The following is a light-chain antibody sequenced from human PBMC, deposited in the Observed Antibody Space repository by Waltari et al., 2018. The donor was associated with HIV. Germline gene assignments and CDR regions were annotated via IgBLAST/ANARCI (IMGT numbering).Light chain of an antibody. CDR1: SSDVGSYNL. Sequence: QSALTQPASVSGSPGQSLTIPCHGTSSDVGSYNLVSWYQQHPGKAPKLMIYEVSKRPSGVSNRFSGSKSGNTASLTISGLQAEDEADYYCCSYAGSSTPWVFGGGTKLTVL. CDR2: EVS. J-gene: IGLJ3*02. V-gene: IGLV2-23*02. CDR3: CSYAGSSTPWV.